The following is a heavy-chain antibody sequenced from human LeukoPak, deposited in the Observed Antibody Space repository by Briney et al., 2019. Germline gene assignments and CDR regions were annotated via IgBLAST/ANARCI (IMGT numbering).Heavy chain of an antibody. Sequence: GGSLRLSCTTSGFIFGDFAMSWFRQAPGKELEWVDFIRRKSSGATTGYAASVKGRFTISRDDSKNTLYLQMNSLKTEDTAVYYCTTDWVAGAFDIWGQGTMVTVSS. V-gene: IGHV3-49*03. CDR1: GFIFGDFA. CDR3: TTDWVAGAFDI. D-gene: IGHD2-15*01. CDR2: IRRKSSGATT. J-gene: IGHJ3*02.